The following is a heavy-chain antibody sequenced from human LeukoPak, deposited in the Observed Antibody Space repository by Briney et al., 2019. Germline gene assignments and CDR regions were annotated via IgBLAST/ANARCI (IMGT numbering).Heavy chain of an antibody. Sequence: GGSLRLSCAAFGFTFSSYAMSWVRQAPGKGLEWVSAISGCGGSTYYADSVKGRFTISRDNSKNTLYLQMNSLRAEDTAVYYCAKAGAVVVVAAKFFDYWGQGTLVTVSS. CDR3: AKAGAVVVVAAKFFDY. V-gene: IGHV3-23*01. J-gene: IGHJ4*02. CDR2: ISGCGGST. CDR1: GFTFSSYA. D-gene: IGHD2-15*01.